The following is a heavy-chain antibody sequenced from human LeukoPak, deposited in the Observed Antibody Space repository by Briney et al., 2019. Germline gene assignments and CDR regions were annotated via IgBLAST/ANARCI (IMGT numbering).Heavy chain of an antibody. CDR1: GYSFTSYW. D-gene: IGHD3-22*01. Sequence: GESLKISCKGSGYSFTSYWIGWVRQMPGKGLEWMGIIYPGDSDTRYSPSFQGQVTISADKSISTAYLQWSSLKASDTAMYYCARPINTYYYDSTPPNAFDIWGQGTMVTVSS. CDR3: ARPINTYYYDSTPPNAFDI. V-gene: IGHV5-51*01. CDR2: IYPGDSDT. J-gene: IGHJ3*02.